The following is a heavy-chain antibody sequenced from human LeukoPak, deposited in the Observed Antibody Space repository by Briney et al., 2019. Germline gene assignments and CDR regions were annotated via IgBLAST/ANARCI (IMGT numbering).Heavy chain of an antibody. CDR1: GGTFSSYA. V-gene: IGHV1-69*01. CDR2: IIPIFGTA. Sequence: GASVKASCKASGGTFSSYAISWVRQAPGQGLEWMGGIIPIFGTANYAQKFQGRVTITADESTSTAYMELSSLRSEDTAVYYCARGGGTVTTLFYDYWGQGTLVTVSS. J-gene: IGHJ4*02. CDR3: ARGGGTVTTLFYDY. D-gene: IGHD4-17*01.